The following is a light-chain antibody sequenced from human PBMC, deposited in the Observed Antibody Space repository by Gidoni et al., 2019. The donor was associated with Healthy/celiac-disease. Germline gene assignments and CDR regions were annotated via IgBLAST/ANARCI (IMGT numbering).Light chain of an antibody. V-gene: IGKV4-1*01. J-gene: IGKJ3*01. CDR1: QSVLYSSNNKNY. CDR2: WAS. Sequence: DLVMTQSPDSLAVSLGERATINCKSSQSVLYSSNNKNYLAWYQQKPGQPPKLLIYWASTRESGVPDRVSGSGSGTDFTLTSSSLQAEDVAVYYCQQDYSTPFTFGPXTKVDIK. CDR3: QQDYSTPFT.